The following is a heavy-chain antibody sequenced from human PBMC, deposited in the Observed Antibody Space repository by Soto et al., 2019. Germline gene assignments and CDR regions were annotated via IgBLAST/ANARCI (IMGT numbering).Heavy chain of an antibody. V-gene: IGHV1-69*13. CDR3: AREDYRVAPFFDY. D-gene: IGHD2-15*01. CDR1: GGTFSSYA. Sequence: SVKVSCKASGGTFSSYAISWVRQAPGQGLEWMGGIIPIFGTANYAQKFQGRVTITADESTSTAYMELSSLRSEDTAVYYCAREDYRVAPFFDYLGQGTLVTVSS. CDR2: IIPIFGTA. J-gene: IGHJ4*02.